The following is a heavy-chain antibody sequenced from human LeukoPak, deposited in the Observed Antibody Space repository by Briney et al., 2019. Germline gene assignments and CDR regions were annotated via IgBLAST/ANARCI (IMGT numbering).Heavy chain of an antibody. Sequence: GGSLRLSCAASGFGFSAHWMHWVRQAPGKGLVWVAQINGDATATNYAGSVKGRFTISRDNAKNTVHLQMSTLTAEDTAVYYCAKDKWWGASDHWGQGSLVTVSS. CDR3: AKDKWWGASDH. CDR2: INGDATAT. D-gene: IGHD2-8*01. CDR1: GFGFSAHW. J-gene: IGHJ4*02. V-gene: IGHV3-74*01.